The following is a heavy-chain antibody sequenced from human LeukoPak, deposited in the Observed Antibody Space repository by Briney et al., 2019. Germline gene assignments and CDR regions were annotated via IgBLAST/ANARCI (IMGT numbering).Heavy chain of an antibody. CDR2: ISWNSGSI. CDR1: GFTFDDYA. J-gene: IGHJ4*02. Sequence: PGRSLRLSCAASGFTFDDYAMHWVRQAPGKGLEWVSGISWNSGSIGYADSVKGRFTISRDNAKNSLYLQMNSLRAEDTALCYCAKDEGDSGYDLGYWGQGTLVTVSS. V-gene: IGHV3-9*01. D-gene: IGHD5-12*01. CDR3: AKDEGDSGYDLGY.